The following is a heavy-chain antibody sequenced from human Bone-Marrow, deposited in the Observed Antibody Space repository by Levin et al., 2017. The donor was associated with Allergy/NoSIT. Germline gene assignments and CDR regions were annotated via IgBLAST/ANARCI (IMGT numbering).Heavy chain of an antibody. J-gene: IGHJ6*02. V-gene: IGHV3-23*01. Sequence: GGSLRLSCADSRFTFNTYAMTWVRQAPGKGLEWVAAMSGGGGSIYSADSVKGRFTISRDNSKNTLYLQMNSLRVEDTAVYYCASYAAGSFYYGLDVWGHGTTVIVSS. CDR2: MSGGGGSI. CDR1: RFTFNTYA. CDR3: ASYAAGSFYYGLDV. D-gene: IGHD6-13*01.